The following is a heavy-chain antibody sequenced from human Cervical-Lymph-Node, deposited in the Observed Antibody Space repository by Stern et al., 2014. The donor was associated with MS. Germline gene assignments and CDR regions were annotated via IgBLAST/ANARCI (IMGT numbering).Heavy chain of an antibody. CDR1: GHTFTSDD. CDR3: ARTDDYYYSMDV. V-gene: IGHV1-8*02. J-gene: IGHJ6*02. Sequence: VQLVESGAEVKKPGASVKVSCKASGHTFTSDDINWVRQATGQGLEWMGWMNPNSGNTGYAQKFQGRVTMTRNTSISTAYMGLSSLRSEDTAVYYCARTDDYYYSMDVWGQGTTVTVSS. CDR2: MNPNSGNT.